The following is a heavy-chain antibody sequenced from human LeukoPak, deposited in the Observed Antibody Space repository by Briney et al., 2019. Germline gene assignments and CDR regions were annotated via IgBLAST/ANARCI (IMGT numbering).Heavy chain of an antibody. CDR2: INPSGGST. V-gene: IGHV1-46*01. D-gene: IGHD1-26*01. J-gene: IGHJ2*01. CDR1: GYTFTSYY. Sequence: ASVKVSCKASGYTFTSYYMHWVRQAPGQGLEWMGIINPSGGSTSYAQKFQGRVTVTRDMSTSTVYMELSSLRSEDTAVYYCARDPYSVSYSPFWYFDLWGRGTLVTVSS. CDR3: ARDPYSVSYSPFWYFDL.